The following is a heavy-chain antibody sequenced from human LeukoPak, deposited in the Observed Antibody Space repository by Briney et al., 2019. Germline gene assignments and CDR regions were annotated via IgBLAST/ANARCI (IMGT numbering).Heavy chain of an antibody. J-gene: IGHJ4*02. CDR1: GFTFSSYS. V-gene: IGHV3-21*01. Sequence: GGSLRLSYAASGFTFSSYSMNWVRQAPGKGLEWVSSISSSSSYIYYADSVKGRFTISRDNAKNSLYLQMNSLRAEDTAVYYCARDRHIAAAGYYFDYWGQGTLVTVSS. CDR2: ISSSSSYI. CDR3: ARDRHIAAAGYYFDY. D-gene: IGHD6-25*01.